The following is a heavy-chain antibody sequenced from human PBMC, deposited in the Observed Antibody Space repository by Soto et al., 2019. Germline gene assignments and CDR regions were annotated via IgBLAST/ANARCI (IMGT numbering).Heavy chain of an antibody. J-gene: IGHJ5*02. V-gene: IGHV4-39*01. Sequence: QLQLQESGPGLVKPSETLSLNCTVSGASITSRSYYWGWIRLPPGKGLEWIGTTYHSGSTYYNPSLKSRLTIAVDTSKNQFSLKVTSATASDTALYYCARHRLSGYSNYSPRGGFDTWGLGTLVTVSS. CDR2: TYHSGST. CDR1: GASITSRSYY. D-gene: IGHD2-21*01. CDR3: ARHRLSGYSNYSPRGGFDT.